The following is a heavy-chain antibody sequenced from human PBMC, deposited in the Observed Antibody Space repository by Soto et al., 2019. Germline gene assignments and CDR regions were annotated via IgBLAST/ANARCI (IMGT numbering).Heavy chain of an antibody. J-gene: IGHJ3*02. V-gene: IGHV3-11*01. CDR2: ISSRGSTI. Sequence: GGSLRLSCAASGFTFSDYYMSWIRQAPGKGLEWVSYISSRGSTIYYADSVKGRFTISRDNAKNSLYLQMNSLRAEDTAVYYCATAPPWTAFDIWGQGTMVTVSS. CDR3: ATAPPWTAFDI. CDR1: GFTFSDYY. D-gene: IGHD5-12*01.